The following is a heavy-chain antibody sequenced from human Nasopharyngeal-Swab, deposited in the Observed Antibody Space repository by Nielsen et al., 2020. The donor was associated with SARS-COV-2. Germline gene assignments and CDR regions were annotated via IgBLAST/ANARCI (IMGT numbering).Heavy chain of an antibody. Sequence: GGSLRLSCTASGFTFSSYAMSWVRQAPGKGLEWVSEISGSGGSTNYAESVKGRFTISRDNSKNTLYLQMSSLRAEDTAIYYCSKDLGVESPLWFDYWGQGTLLTVSS. CDR1: GFTFSSYA. V-gene: IGHV3-23*01. J-gene: IGHJ4*02. CDR3: SKDLGVESPLWFDY. CDR2: ISGSGGST. D-gene: IGHD4-23*01.